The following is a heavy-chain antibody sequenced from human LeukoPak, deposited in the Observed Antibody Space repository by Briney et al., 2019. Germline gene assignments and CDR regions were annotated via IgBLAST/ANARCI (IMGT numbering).Heavy chain of an antibody. V-gene: IGHV1-69*04. D-gene: IGHD3-10*01. Sequence: SVKVSCKASGGTFSSYAISWVRQAPGQGLEWMGRIIPILGIANYAQKFQGRVTITADKSTSTAYMELSSLRAEDTAVYYCAKDSAHELWFGELLSRGYSFYYYYYGMDVWGQGTTVTVSS. CDR3: AKDSAHELWFGELLSRGYSFYYYYYGMDV. J-gene: IGHJ6*02. CDR2: IIPILGIA. CDR1: GGTFSSYA.